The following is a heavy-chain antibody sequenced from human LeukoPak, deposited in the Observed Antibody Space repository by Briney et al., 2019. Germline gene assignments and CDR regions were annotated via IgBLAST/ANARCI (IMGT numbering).Heavy chain of an antibody. D-gene: IGHD3-10*01. Sequence: SETLSLTCAVYGGSFSGYYWSWIRQPPGKGLEWIGEINHSGNTNYNPSLKSRVTISVDTSKNQFSLKLSSVTAADTAVYYCARLKKRITMVRGVVGRFDYWGQGTLVTVSS. CDR2: INHSGNT. V-gene: IGHV4-34*01. J-gene: IGHJ4*02. CDR3: ARLKKRITMVRGVVGRFDY. CDR1: GGSFSGYY.